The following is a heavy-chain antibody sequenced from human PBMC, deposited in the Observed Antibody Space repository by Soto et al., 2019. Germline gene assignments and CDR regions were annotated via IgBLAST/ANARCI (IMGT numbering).Heavy chain of an antibody. V-gene: IGHV1-3*01. D-gene: IGHD3-10*01. Sequence: QAQLVQSGAEVKKPGASVKVSCKASGYTFTNYAVHWLRQAPGQGLEWMGWLNAGNGDIKYSPTFQDRVTISRDTSASIAYMELSSLRSEDTAVYYCARQGIPYNSGSGDYFYYYYNYMDVWGKGTTVTVSS. CDR2: LNAGNGDI. J-gene: IGHJ6*03. CDR1: GYTFTNYA. CDR3: ARQGIPYNSGSGDYFYYYYNYMDV.